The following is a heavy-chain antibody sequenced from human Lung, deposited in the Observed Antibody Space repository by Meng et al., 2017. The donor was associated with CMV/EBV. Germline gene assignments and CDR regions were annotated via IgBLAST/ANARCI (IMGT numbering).Heavy chain of an antibody. V-gene: IGHV3-13*01. CDR2: IGTVGDT. CDR1: GFTFSTYA. Sequence: GGSLRLXCTASGFTFSTYAFHWVRQPTGKGLEWVSSIGTVGDTYSIGSVKGRFIISREDAKNYVYLQMNDLRDGDTGLYYCARSRSPTHFDYWGQGALVTVSS. J-gene: IGHJ4*02. CDR3: ARSRSPTHFDY.